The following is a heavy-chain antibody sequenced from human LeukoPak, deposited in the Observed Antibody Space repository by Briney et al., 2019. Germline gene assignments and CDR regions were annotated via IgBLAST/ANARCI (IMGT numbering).Heavy chain of an antibody. V-gene: IGHV3-30*18. CDR3: AKDHDYGDPGYYFDY. D-gene: IGHD4-17*01. J-gene: IGHJ4*02. Sequence: PGRSLRLSCAASGFTFSNYAMHWVRQAPGKGLEWVADTLYDGSNKYYADSVKGRFTVSRDNSKNVLWLQMNSLRADDTAVYYCAKDHDYGDPGYYFDYWGQGTVVTVSS. CDR2: TLYDGSNK. CDR1: GFTFSNYA.